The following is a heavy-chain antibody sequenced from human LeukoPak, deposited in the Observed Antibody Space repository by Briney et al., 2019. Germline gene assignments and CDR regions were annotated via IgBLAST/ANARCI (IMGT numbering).Heavy chain of an antibody. CDR1: GFFFNTYW. CDR3: AREGSLEYYFDY. Sequence: GGSMRLSCAASGFFFNTYWMHWVRQAPGKGLVWVSRINSDGSKTSHADSVKGRFTISRDNAKNTLYLQMNGLRAEDTAVYYCAREGSLEYYFDYWGRGTLVTVSS. D-gene: IGHD3-10*01. J-gene: IGHJ4*02. V-gene: IGHV3-74*01. CDR2: INSDGSKT.